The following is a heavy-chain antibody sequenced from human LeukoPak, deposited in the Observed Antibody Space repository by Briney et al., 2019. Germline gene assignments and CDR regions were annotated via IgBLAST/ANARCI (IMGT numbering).Heavy chain of an antibody. CDR1: GYTFTICA. D-gene: IGHD3-10*01. CDR2: INAGSGST. CDR3: ARGMLVGVPVLLWFGEFDDAFDI. Sequence: ASVKLCCNSSGYTFTICAKHWEREAQGQGLEWMGLINAGSGSTKYSQKFQGRVTITRDTAASTVYMELSSLRAEDTAVYYCARGMLVGVPVLLWFGEFDDAFDIWGQGTMVTVSS. J-gene: IGHJ3*02. V-gene: IGHV1-3*01.